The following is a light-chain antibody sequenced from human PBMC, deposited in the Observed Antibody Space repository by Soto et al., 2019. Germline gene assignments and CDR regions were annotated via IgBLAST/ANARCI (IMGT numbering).Light chain of an antibody. CDR2: VAS. J-gene: IGKJ1*01. CDR1: QSIINY. Sequence: EIQMTQSPSLVSASVGDRVTITCRASQSIINYLNWYQQKPGRAPKLLIYVASSMQGGVPSRFSGSGSGTDFSLTISSLQPEDFATYYCQQSYNTPWTFGQGTKVDIK. CDR3: QQSYNTPWT. V-gene: IGKV1-39*01.